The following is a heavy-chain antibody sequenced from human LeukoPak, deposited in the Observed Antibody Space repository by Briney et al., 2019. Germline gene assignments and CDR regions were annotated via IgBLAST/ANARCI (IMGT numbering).Heavy chain of an antibody. CDR3: AREAYYDFWSGYYGSSYYFDY. V-gene: IGHV4-30-4*01. J-gene: IGHJ4*02. D-gene: IGHD3-3*01. CDR1: GGSISSGDYY. CDR2: IYYSGST. Sequence: SQTLSLTCTVSGGSISSGDYYWSWIRQPPGKGLEWIGYIYYSGSTYYNPSLKSRVTMSVDTSKNQFSLKLSSVTAADTAVYYCAREAYYDFWSGYYGSSYYFDYWGQGTLVTVSS.